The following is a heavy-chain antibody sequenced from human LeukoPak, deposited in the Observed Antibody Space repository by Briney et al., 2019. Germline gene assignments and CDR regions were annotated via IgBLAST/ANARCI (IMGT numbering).Heavy chain of an antibody. CDR2: IYYSGST. V-gene: IGHV4-39*01. CDR3: ATRGDSAYYYARSGYYPFDS. J-gene: IGHJ4*02. Sequence: SETLSLTCTVSGGSISSSSYYWGWIRQPPGKGLEWIGSIYYSGSTYYNPSLKSRVTISVDTSKNQFSLKLSSATAADTAVYYCATRGDSAYYYARSGYYPFDSWGQGTLVTVSS. D-gene: IGHD3-22*01. CDR1: GGSISSSSYY.